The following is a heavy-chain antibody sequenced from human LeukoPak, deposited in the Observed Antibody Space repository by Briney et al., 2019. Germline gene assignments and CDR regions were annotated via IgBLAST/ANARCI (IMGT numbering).Heavy chain of an antibody. Sequence: GGSLRLSCAASGLTVSTNYMSWVRQAPGKGLEWVSVIYSGGSTYYADSVTGRFTISRDNSNNTLYLQMNSLRAEDTAVYYCAKVYGSGDYWGQGTLVTVSS. D-gene: IGHD3-10*01. CDR1: GLTVSTNY. CDR3: AKVYGSGDY. J-gene: IGHJ4*02. V-gene: IGHV3-66*01. CDR2: IYSGGST.